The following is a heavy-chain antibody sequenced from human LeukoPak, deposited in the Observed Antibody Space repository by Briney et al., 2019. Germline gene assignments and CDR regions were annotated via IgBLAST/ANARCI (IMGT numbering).Heavy chain of an antibody. CDR3: ASDTVAAAGTDY. V-gene: IGHV3-53*01. J-gene: IGHJ4*02. D-gene: IGHD6-13*01. Sequence: GGSLRLSCAASGFTLNSNYMTWVRRAPGKGLEWGSVIYSGGSTYYADSVKGRFTISRHNSKNTLYLQMNSLRADDTAVYYCASDTVAAAGTDYWGQGTLVTVSS. CDR2: IYSGGST. CDR1: GFTLNSNY.